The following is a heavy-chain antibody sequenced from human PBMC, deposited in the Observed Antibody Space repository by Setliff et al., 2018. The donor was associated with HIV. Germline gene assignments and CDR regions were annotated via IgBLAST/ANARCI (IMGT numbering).Heavy chain of an antibody. J-gene: IGHJ4*02. CDR2: IYYNGRA. Sequence: KPSETLSLTCTVSRASISSGDYYWSWIRQHPERGLEWIGYIYYNGRAYYSPSLRSRVTMSVDTSRNEFSLTLSSVTAADTAMYYCARGGITTMVRGVTYPYPLYYFDSWGQGALVTVSS. CDR3: ARGGITTMVRGVTYPYPLYYFDS. D-gene: IGHD3-10*01. CDR1: RASISSGDYY. V-gene: IGHV4-31*03.